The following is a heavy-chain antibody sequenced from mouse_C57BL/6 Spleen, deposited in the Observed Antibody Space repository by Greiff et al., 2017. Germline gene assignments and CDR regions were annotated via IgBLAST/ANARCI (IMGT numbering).Heavy chain of an antibody. Sequence: EVKLVESGGGLVKPGGSLKLSCAASGFTFSSYAMSWVRQTPEKRLEWVATISDGGSYTYYPDNVKGRFTISRDNAKNNLYLQMSHLKSEDTAMYYGARWGFDYWGQGTTLTVSS. CDR1: GFTFSSYA. CDR3: ARWGFDY. V-gene: IGHV5-4*03. CDR2: ISDGGSYT. J-gene: IGHJ2*01.